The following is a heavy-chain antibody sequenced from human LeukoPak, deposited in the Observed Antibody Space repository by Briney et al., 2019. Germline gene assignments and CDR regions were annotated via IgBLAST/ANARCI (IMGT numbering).Heavy chain of an antibody. CDR3: AKDEGPNPDWFDY. V-gene: IGHV3-23*01. Sequence: PGGSLRLSCAASGFTFSSYAMTWVRQAPGKGLEWVSSISGSGGSTFYAVSVKGRFTISRDNSKNTLYLQMNSPRVEDTAVYYCAKDEGPNPDWFDYWGQGTLVTVSS. J-gene: IGHJ4*02. CDR2: ISGSGGST. D-gene: IGHD3-9*01. CDR1: GFTFSSYA.